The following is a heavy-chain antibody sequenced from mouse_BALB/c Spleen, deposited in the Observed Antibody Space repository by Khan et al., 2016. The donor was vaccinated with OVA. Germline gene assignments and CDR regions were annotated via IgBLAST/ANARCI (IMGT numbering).Heavy chain of an antibody. Sequence: VQLQQSGPELMQPGASVKISCKASGYSFTTFYIHWVMQSHGKSLEWIGYIDPFSGVTTYNQKFKGKATLTEDKSSSTAYIHLSNLTAEDSAVYYCTRHGYVAWFTDWGQGTLVTVSA. CDR3: TRHGYVAWFTD. J-gene: IGHJ3*01. CDR2: IDPFSGVT. V-gene: IGHV1-31*01. CDR1: GYSFTTFY. D-gene: IGHD2-2*01.